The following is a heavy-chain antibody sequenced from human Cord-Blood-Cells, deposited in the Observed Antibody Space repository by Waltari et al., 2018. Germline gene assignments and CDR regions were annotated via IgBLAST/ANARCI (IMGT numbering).Heavy chain of an antibody. CDR3: ARMEMYSGSYLGY. Sequence: VKVSCKASGGTFSSYAISWVRQAPGQGLEWMGGIIPIFGTANYAQKFQGRVTITADESTNTAYMELSSLRSEDTAMYYCARMEMYSGSYLGYWGQGTLVTVSS. CDR1: GGTFSSYA. V-gene: IGHV1-69*01. D-gene: IGHD1-26*01. CDR2: IIPIFGTA. J-gene: IGHJ4*02.